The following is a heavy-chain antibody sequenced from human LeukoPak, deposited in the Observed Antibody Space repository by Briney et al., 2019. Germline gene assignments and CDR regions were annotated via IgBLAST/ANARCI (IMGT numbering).Heavy chain of an antibody. Sequence: SETLSLTCAIYGGSFSGYYWSWIRQPPGKGLEWIGEINHSGSTNYNPPLKSRVAISEDTSKNQFSLKLTFVTAADTAMYYCARHCGGDCSHGFDIWGQGTLVTVSS. CDR1: GGSFSGYY. CDR3: ARHCGGDCSHGFDI. CDR2: INHSGST. D-gene: IGHD2-21*02. J-gene: IGHJ3*02. V-gene: IGHV4-34*01.